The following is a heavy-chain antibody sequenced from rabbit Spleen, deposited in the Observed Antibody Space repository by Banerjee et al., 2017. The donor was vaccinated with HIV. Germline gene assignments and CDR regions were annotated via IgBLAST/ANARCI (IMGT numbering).Heavy chain of an antibody. V-gene: IGHV1S40*01. CDR1: GLSFSSTYY. Sequence: QSLEESGGGLVQPEGSLTLTCTASGLSFSSTYYMCWVRQAPGKGLEWIGCIATGSSGFTYYASWAKGRFTCSKASSTKVTLQMTSLTAADTATYFCARDLVVAIGWNFNLWGPGTLVTVS. CDR3: ARDLVVAIGWNFNL. D-gene: IGHD3-3*01. CDR2: IATGSSGFT. J-gene: IGHJ4*01.